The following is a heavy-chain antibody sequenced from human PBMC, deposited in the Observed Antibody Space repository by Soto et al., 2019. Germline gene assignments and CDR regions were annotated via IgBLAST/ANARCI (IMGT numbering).Heavy chain of an antibody. D-gene: IGHD3-3*01. CDR1: GGSISSGDYY. Sequence: SETLSLTCTVSGGSISSGDYYWSWIRQPPGKGLEWIGYIYYSGSTYYNPSLKSRVTISVDTSKNQFSLRLSSVTAADTAVYYCARAPNYDFWSGPPGAYYYGMDVWGQGTTVTVSS. V-gene: IGHV4-30-4*02. CDR2: IYYSGST. CDR3: ARAPNYDFWSGPPGAYYYGMDV. J-gene: IGHJ6*02.